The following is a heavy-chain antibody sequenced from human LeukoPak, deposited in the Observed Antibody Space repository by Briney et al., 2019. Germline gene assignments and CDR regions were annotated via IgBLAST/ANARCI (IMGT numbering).Heavy chain of an antibody. CDR2: ISGSGGST. J-gene: IGHJ6*02. V-gene: IGHV3-23*01. CDR3: AKDRVGNSYYYCMDV. D-gene: IGHD4-23*01. Sequence: GGSLRLSCAASGFTFSSYAMTWVRQAPGKGLEWVSGISGSGGSTYYADSVKGRFTISRDNSKNTMYLQMNSLRVEDTAIYYCAKDRVGNSYYYCMDVWGQGTKVSVSS. CDR1: GFTFSSYA.